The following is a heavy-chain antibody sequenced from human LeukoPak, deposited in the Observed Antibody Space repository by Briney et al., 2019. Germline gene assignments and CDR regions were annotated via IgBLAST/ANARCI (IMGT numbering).Heavy chain of an antibody. J-gene: IGHJ4*02. CDR3: AKDPDYYDSSGYRGYFDY. Sequence: QPGRSLRLSCAASGFTFSSYGMHWVRQAPGKGLEWVAVISYDGSNKYYADSVKGRFTISRDNSKNTLYLQMNSLRAEDTAVYYCAKDPDYYDSSGYRGYFDYWGQGTLVTVSS. D-gene: IGHD3-22*01. CDR2: ISYDGSNK. CDR1: GFTFSSYG. V-gene: IGHV3-30*18.